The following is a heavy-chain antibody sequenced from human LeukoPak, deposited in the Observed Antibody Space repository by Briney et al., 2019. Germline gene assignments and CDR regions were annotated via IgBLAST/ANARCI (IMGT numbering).Heavy chain of an antibody. D-gene: IGHD3-9*01. CDR1: GLTVTNAW. V-gene: IGHV3-7*01. Sequence: PRGSLRLSCAASGLTVTNAWMNWVRQAPGKGLEWVANIKQDGSEKYYVDSVKGRFTISRDNAKNSLYLQMNSLRAEDTAVYYCARAYEDFDWLGSHHWFDPWGQGTLVTVSS. CDR3: ARAYEDFDWLGSHHWFDP. J-gene: IGHJ5*02. CDR2: IKQDGSEK.